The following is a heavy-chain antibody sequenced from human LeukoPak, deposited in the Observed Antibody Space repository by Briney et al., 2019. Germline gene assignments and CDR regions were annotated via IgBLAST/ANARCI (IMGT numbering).Heavy chain of an antibody. CDR2: IIPILGIA. CDR3: ARGPQRLRFLEWSRVGAFDI. J-gene: IGHJ3*02. Sequence: ASVKVSCKASGRTFSSYTISWVRQAPGQGLEWMGRIIPILGIANYAQKFQGRVTITADKFTTTTYLELVTLRSAYTHVYYCARGPQRLRFLEWSRVGAFDIWGQGTMVPVSS. D-gene: IGHD3-3*01. CDR1: GRTFSSYT. V-gene: IGHV1-69*02.